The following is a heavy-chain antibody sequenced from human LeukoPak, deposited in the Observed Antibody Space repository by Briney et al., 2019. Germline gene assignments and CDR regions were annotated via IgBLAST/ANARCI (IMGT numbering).Heavy chain of an antibody. CDR1: GGTFSSYA. CDR2: IIPIFGTA. CDR3: ARNRMAVVVPAAINAFDI. Sequence: GASVKVSCKASGGTFSSYAISWVRQAPGQGLEWMGGIIPIFGTANYAQKFQGRVTITADESTSTAYMELSSLRSEDTAVYYCARNRMAVVVPAAINAFDIWGQGTMVTVSS. J-gene: IGHJ3*02. D-gene: IGHD2-2*02. V-gene: IGHV1-69*13.